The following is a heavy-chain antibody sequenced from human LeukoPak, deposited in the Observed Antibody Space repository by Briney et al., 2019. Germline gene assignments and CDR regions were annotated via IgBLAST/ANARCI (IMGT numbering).Heavy chain of an antibody. CDR2: IYDSGST. CDR1: GGSISSYY. Sequence: SETLSLTYTVSGGSISSYYWSWIRQPAGKGLEWIGYIYDSGSTNYNPSLKSRVTISVDTSKNQFSLKLSSVTAADTAVYYCARDHTSSWYRGFDYWGQGTLVTVSS. J-gene: IGHJ4*02. D-gene: IGHD6-13*01. V-gene: IGHV4-59*01. CDR3: ARDHTSSWYRGFDY.